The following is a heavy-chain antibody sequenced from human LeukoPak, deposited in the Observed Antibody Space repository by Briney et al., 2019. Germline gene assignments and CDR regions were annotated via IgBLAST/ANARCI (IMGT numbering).Heavy chain of an antibody. CDR1: GFTFSSYA. V-gene: IGHV3-30-3*01. D-gene: IGHD1-20*01. CDR2: ISYDGSNK. Sequence: GGSLRLSCAASGFTFSSYAMHWVRQAPGKGLEWVAVISYDGSNKYYADSVTGRFTISRDNSKNTLYLQMNSLRAEDTAVYYCARDRRYNWNHFDYWGQGTLVTVSS. J-gene: IGHJ4*02. CDR3: ARDRRYNWNHFDY.